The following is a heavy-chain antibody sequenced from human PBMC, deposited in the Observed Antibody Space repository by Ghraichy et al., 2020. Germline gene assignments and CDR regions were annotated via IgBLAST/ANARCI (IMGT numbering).Heavy chain of an antibody. CDR3: AREGYSSSWYGSWGNWFDP. J-gene: IGHJ5*02. Sequence: ASVKVSCKASGYTFTSYGISWVRQAPGQGLEWMGWISAYNGNTNYAQKLQGRVTMTTDTSTSTAYMELRSLRSDDTAVYYCAREGYSSSWYGSWGNWFDPWGQGTLVTVSS. CDR2: ISAYNGNT. V-gene: IGHV1-18*04. D-gene: IGHD6-13*01. CDR1: GYTFTSYG.